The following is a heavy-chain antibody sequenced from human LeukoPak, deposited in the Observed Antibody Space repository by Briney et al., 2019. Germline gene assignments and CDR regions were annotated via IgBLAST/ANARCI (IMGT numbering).Heavy chain of an antibody. Sequence: GGSLRLSCAASGFTFSSYAMSWVRQAPGKGLEWVSAISGSGGSTYYADSVKGRFTISRDNSKNTLYLQMNSLRAEDTAVYYCARDLTVVVVAATSAFDIWGQGTMVTVSS. CDR1: GFTFSSYA. D-gene: IGHD2-15*01. J-gene: IGHJ3*02. CDR3: ARDLTVVVVAATSAFDI. CDR2: ISGSGGST. V-gene: IGHV3-23*01.